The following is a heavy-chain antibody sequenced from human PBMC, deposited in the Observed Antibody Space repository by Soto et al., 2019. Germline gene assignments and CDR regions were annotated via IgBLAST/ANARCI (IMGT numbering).Heavy chain of an antibody. V-gene: IGHV4-34*01. J-gene: IGHJ4*02. Sequence: PSETLSLTCAVYGGSSSGYYWSWIRQPPGKGLEWIGEINHSGSTNYNPSLKSRVTISVDTSKNQFSLKLSSVTAADTAVYYCARQAAGATIDYWGQGTLVTVSS. CDR1: GGSSSGYY. D-gene: IGHD5-12*01. CDR3: ARQAAGATIDY. CDR2: INHSGST.